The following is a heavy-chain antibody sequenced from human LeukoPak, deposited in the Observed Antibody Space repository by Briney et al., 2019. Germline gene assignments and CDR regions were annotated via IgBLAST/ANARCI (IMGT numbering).Heavy chain of an antibody. V-gene: IGHV3-53*01. CDR3: ARRAGAYSHPYDY. Sequence: LGGSLRLSCTVSGFTVSSNSMSWVRQAPGKGLEWVSSDSVKGRFTISRDNSKNTLYLQMNSLRAEATAVYYCARRAGAYSHPYDYWGQGTLVTVSS. J-gene: IGHJ4*02. CDR1: GFTVSSNS. D-gene: IGHD4/OR15-4a*01.